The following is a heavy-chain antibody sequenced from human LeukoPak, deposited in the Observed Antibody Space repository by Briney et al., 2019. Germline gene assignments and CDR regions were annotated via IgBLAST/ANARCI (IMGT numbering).Heavy chain of an antibody. Sequence: GGSLRLSCAASGFTFSVYAMHWVRQAPGKGLEWVAVISYDGSNKYYADSVKGRFTISRDNSKNTLYLQMNSLRAEDTAVYYCARVLGDHSVYYYYYGMDVWGQGTTVTVSS. V-gene: IGHV3-30*19. CDR2: ISYDGSNK. D-gene: IGHD3-10*01. CDR1: GFTFSVYA. CDR3: ARVLGDHSVYYYYYGMDV. J-gene: IGHJ6*02.